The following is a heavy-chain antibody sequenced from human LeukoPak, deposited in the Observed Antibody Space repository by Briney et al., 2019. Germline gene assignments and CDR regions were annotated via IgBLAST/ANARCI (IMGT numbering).Heavy chain of an antibody. CDR1: GFTFSSYG. D-gene: IGHD6-19*01. J-gene: IGHJ4*02. CDR2: IWYDGSNK. CDR3: ARDTAQWLVRSSRLGY. V-gene: IGHV3-33*01. Sequence: GRSLRLSCAASGFTFSSYGMHWVRQAPGKGLEWVAVIWYDGSNKYYADPVKGRFTISRDNSKNTLYLQMNSLRAEDTAVYYCARDTAQWLVRSSRLGYWGQGTLVTVSS.